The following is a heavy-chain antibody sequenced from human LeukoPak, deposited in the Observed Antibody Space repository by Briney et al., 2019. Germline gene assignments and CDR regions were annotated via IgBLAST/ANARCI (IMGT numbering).Heavy chain of an antibody. CDR2: ISSNGGST. CDR1: EFTFSAYW. D-gene: IGHD3-22*01. J-gene: IGHJ4*02. V-gene: IGHV3-64D*06. CDR3: VKLPYSDTSAYYVDY. Sequence: PGGSLRLSCAASEFTFSAYWMHWVRQVPGKGLEYVSAISSNGGSTYYAGSVKGRFTISRDNSKNTLSLQMSSLRPEDTAVYYCVKLPYSDTSAYYVDYWGQGTLVTVSS.